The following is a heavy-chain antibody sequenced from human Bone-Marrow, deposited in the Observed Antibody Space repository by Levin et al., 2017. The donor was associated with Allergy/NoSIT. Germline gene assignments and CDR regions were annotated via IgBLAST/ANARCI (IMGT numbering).Heavy chain of an antibody. CDR2: IYSGGGT. CDR3: ARNIPVTDLGF. D-gene: IGHD1-14*01. Sequence: SCAASGLTVSNNYMSWVRQAPGKGLEWVALIYSGGGTYYADSVKGRFTISSDNSKNTPYLQMNSLRNEDTAVYHCARNIPVTDLGFWGRGTLVTVSS. V-gene: IGHV3-53*01. CDR1: GLTVSNNY. J-gene: IGHJ4*02.